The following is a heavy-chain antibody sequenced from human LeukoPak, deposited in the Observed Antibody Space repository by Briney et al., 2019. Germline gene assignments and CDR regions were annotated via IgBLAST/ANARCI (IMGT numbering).Heavy chain of an antibody. V-gene: IGHV4-34*01. CDR1: GFTFSSYE. CDR2: INHSGST. D-gene: IGHD3-10*01. Sequence: PGGSLRLSCAASGFTFSSYEMNWVRQAPGKGLEWIGEINHSGSTNYNPSLKSRVTISVDTSKNQFSLKLSSVTAADTAVYYCARPRQYYFAFDIWGQGTMVTVSS. CDR3: ARPRQYYFAFDI. J-gene: IGHJ3*02.